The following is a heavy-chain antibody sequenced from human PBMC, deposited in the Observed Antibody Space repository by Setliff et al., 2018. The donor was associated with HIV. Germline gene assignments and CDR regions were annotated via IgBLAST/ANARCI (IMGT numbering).Heavy chain of an antibody. D-gene: IGHD2-2*01. CDR1: GFTFSDYY. Sequence: PGGSLRLSCAGSGSGGSGFTFSDYYMSWVRQAPGKGLEWLSYISSSGTTTYYADSVKGRFTISRDNAKNSLYLEMNSLRADDTATYFCARDTMPCSINCHVDAFDIWGQGTMVTVSS. J-gene: IGHJ3*02. CDR2: ISSSGTTT. CDR3: ARDTMPCSINCHVDAFDI. V-gene: IGHV3-11*04.